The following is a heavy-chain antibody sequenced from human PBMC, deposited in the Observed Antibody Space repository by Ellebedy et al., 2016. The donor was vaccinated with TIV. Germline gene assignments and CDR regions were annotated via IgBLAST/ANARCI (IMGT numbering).Heavy chain of an antibody. CDR3: ARVMEMATTTYGMDV. D-gene: IGHD5-24*01. V-gene: IGHV1-46*04. Sequence: AASVKVSCKASGYTFTSYYMHWVRQAPGQGLKWMGIINPSGGSTSYAQKLQGRVTMTRDTSTSTVYMELSSLRSEDTAVYYCARVMEMATTTYGMDVWGQGTTVTVSS. CDR1: GYTFTSYY. J-gene: IGHJ6*02. CDR2: INPSGGST.